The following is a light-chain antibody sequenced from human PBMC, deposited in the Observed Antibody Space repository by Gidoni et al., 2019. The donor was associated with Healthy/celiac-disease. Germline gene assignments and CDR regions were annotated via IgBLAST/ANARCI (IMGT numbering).Light chain of an antibody. J-gene: IGKJ4*01. CDR2: AAS. CDR3: QQSYSTPRT. Sequence: IQMTQSPSSLSASVGDRVTITCRVRQSISSYLNWYQQKPGQAPKLLIYAASSLQSGVPSRFSSSGSGTDFTLTISSLQPEDFATYYCQQSYSTPRTFGGGTKVEI. V-gene: IGKV1-39*01. CDR1: QSISSY.